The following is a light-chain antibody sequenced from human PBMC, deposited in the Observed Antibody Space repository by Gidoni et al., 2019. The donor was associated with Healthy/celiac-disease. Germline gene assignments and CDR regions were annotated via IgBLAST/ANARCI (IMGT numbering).Light chain of an antibody. J-gene: IGLJ2*01. CDR1: SSDVGGYNY. CDR3: SSYTSSSTLV. CDR2: DVS. Sequence: QAAMTQPASVSGSPGQSITISCTGTSSDVGGYNYVSWYQHHPGKSPKLMIYDVSNRPSGVSNRCSGSKSGNTASLTISGPQAEDEADYYCSSYTSSSTLVFGGGTKLTVL. V-gene: IGLV2-14*03.